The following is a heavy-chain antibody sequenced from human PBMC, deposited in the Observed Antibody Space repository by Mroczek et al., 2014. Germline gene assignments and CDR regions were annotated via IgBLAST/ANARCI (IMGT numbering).Heavy chain of an antibody. D-gene: IGHD3-10*01. CDR3: DKXWRILLWFGEPTPYLYYYVRYGRS. Sequence: VQLVQSGGGLVQPGRSLRLSCAASGFTFDDYAMHWVRQAPGKGLEWVSGISWNSGSIGYADSVKGRFTISRDNAKNSLYLQMNSLRAEDTALYYCDKXWRILLWFGEPTPYLYYYVRYGRSWGPRDPRSPVSS. V-gene: IGHV3-9*01. CDR2: ISWNSGSI. J-gene: IGHJ6*02. CDR1: GFTFDDYA.